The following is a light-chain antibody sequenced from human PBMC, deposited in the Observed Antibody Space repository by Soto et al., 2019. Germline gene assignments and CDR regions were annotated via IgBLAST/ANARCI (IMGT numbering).Light chain of an antibody. CDR1: SSDVGAYNY. Sequence: QSALTQPASVSGSPGQSITISCTGTSSDVGAYNYVSWYQQHPGKAPKLMIYDVSNRPSRVSSRFSGSKSGNTASLTISGLQAEDQADYFCNSYTSSNSYVFGNGTKVTVL. J-gene: IGLJ1*01. CDR2: DVS. V-gene: IGLV2-14*03. CDR3: NSYTSSNSYV.